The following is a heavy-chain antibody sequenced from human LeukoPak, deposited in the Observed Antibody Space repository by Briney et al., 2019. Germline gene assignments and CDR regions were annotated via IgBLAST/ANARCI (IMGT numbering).Heavy chain of an antibody. V-gene: IGHV4-34*01. J-gene: IGHJ4*02. Sequence: PSEPLSLTCAVYGGSFSGYYWSWIRQPPGKGLEWIGEINHSGSTNYNPSLKSRVTISVDTSKNQFSLKLSSVTAADTAVYYCASSYSSGWYRRVLWGQGTLVTVSS. CDR3: ASSYSSGWYRRVL. CDR1: GGSFSGYY. D-gene: IGHD6-19*01. CDR2: INHSGST.